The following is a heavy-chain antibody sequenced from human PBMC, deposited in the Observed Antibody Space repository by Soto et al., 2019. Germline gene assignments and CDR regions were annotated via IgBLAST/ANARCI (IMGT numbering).Heavy chain of an antibody. Sequence: SETLSLTCTVSGGSISSGDYYWSWIRQPPGKSLEWIGYIYYSGSTYYNPSLKSRVTISVDTSKDQFSLKLNSVTAVDTAVYYCARAMVVTQNWFDPWGQGTLVTVSS. V-gene: IGHV4-30-4*01. CDR2: IYYSGST. CDR3: ARAMVVTQNWFDP. D-gene: IGHD2-21*02. J-gene: IGHJ5*02. CDR1: GGSISSGDYY.